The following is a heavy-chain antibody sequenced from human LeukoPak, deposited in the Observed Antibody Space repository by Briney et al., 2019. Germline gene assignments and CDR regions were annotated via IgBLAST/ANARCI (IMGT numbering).Heavy chain of an antibody. CDR1: GYTFNTYG. V-gene: IGHV7-4-1*02. Sequence: GAPVKVSCKASGYTFNTYGITWVRQAPGQGLEWMGWINTNTGNPTYAQGFTGRFVFSLDTSVSTAYLQISSLKAEDTAVYYCARGTYDFWSGYLKYFDYWGQGTLVTVSS. CDR2: INTNTGNP. CDR3: ARGTYDFWSGYLKYFDY. D-gene: IGHD3-3*01. J-gene: IGHJ4*02.